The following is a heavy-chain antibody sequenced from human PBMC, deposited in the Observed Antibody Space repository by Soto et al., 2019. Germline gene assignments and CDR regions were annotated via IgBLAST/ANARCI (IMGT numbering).Heavy chain of an antibody. V-gene: IGHV4-39*02. CDR3: ARPVTGTQYYFDF. CDR2: IFYNGIT. J-gene: IGHJ4*02. D-gene: IGHD1-1*01. CDR1: GGSISSISHS. Sequence: SETLSLTCTVSGGSISSISHSWGWIRQSPGQGLEWIGNIFYNGITYYDPSLKSRVTISADTSKNHFSLKLRSVTVADTAVYSCARPVTGTQYYFDFWGQGSLVTVSS.